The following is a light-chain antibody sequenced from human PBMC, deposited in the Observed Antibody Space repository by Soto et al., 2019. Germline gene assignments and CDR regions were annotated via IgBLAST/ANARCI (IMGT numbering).Light chain of an antibody. Sequence: EIVLTQSPGTLSLSQGERATLSCGASQSVSSAFLAWYQQKPGQAPRLLIYGASSRPTGIPDRFSGSGSGTDFTLTISRLEPEDFAVYYCQQFGSSPPITFGGGTKVDIK. J-gene: IGKJ4*01. CDR2: GAS. CDR3: QQFGSSPPIT. CDR1: QSVSSAF. V-gene: IGKV3-20*01.